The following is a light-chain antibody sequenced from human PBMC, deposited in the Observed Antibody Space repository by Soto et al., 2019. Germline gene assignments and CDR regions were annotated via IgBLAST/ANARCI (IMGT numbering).Light chain of an antibody. CDR2: AAS. V-gene: IGKV1-12*01. Sequence: DIQMTQSPSSVSASVGDRVTITCRASQDITKWLAWYQQKPGKAPTLLIYAASSLQSGVPSRFSGSGSGTDFTLTISSLQPEDSATYYCHQADRIPRTFGPGTKVQI. CDR1: QDITKW. J-gene: IGKJ3*01. CDR3: HQADRIPRT.